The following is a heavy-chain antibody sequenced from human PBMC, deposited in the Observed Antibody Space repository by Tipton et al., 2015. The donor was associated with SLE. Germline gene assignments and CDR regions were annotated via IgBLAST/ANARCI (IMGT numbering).Heavy chain of an antibody. V-gene: IGHV4-34*01. CDR1: GGSFSVYY. CDR3: ARGHSSGSWYVDY. D-gene: IGHD6-13*01. J-gene: IGHJ4*02. Sequence: TLSLTCAVYGGSFSVYYWNWIRQPPGKGLEWIGEINHSGSTNYNPSLKSRVTISIDTSKNQFSLKLNSVTAADTAVYYCARGHSSGSWYVDYWGQGTLVTVSS. CDR2: INHSGST.